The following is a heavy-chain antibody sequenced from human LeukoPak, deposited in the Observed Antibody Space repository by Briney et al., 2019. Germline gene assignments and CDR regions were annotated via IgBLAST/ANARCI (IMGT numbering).Heavy chain of an antibody. J-gene: IGHJ4*02. CDR2: ISYDGSNK. CDR1: GFTFSSYG. Sequence: GGSLRLSCAASGFTFSSYGMHWVRQAPGKGLEWVAVISYDGSNKYYADSVKGRLTISRDNSKNTLYLQMNSLRAEDTAVYYCAKDGIVGATTRVFDYWGQGTLVTVSS. D-gene: IGHD1-26*01. CDR3: AKDGIVGATTRVFDY. V-gene: IGHV3-30*18.